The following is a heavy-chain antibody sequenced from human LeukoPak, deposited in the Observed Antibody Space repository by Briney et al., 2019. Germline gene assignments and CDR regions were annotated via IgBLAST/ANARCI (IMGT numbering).Heavy chain of an antibody. D-gene: IGHD3-22*01. V-gene: IGHV1-8*01. J-gene: IGHJ3*02. Sequence: GASVKVSCKASGYTFTSYDINWVRQATGQGLEWIGWMNPNSGNTGYAQKFQGRVTMTRNTSISTAYMELSSLRSEDTAVYYCASLTYYYDSSGYYYDGAFDIWGQGTMVTVSS. CDR3: ASLTYYYDSSGYYYDGAFDI. CDR1: GYTFTSYD. CDR2: MNPNSGNT.